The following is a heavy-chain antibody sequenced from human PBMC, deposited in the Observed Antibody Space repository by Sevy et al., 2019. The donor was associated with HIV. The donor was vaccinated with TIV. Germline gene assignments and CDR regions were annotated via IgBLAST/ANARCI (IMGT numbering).Heavy chain of an antibody. CDR1: GFTFSSYT. J-gene: IGHJ4*02. D-gene: IGHD2-15*01. V-gene: IGHV3-21*06. CDR2: SSGTGSYI. CDR3: ARDHGYCSGGSCYSGGY. Sequence: GGSLRLSCSASGFTFSSYTMIWVRQAPGRGLEWVSASSGTGSYIYYADSVKDRFTISRDNAKNLLYRQMNSLRAEDTAVYYCARDHGYCSGGSCYSGGYWGQGTLVTVSS.